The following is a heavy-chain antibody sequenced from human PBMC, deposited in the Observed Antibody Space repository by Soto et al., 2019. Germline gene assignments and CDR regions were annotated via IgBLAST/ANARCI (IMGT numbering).Heavy chain of an antibody. Sequence: GGSLRLSSAASGFTFSNYSMSWVRQAPGKGLEWVSLVSATAGTTYYTDSVKGRFTISRDNSRNTVYLQMNSLRADDAAVYYYAKDRLAGGFDYWGQGTLVTVSS. CDR1: GFTFSNYS. CDR2: VSATAGTT. J-gene: IGHJ4*02. CDR3: AKDRLAGGFDY. D-gene: IGHD3-16*01. V-gene: IGHV3-23*01.